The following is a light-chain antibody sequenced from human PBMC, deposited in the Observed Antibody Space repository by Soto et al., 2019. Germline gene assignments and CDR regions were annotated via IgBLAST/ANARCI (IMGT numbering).Light chain of an antibody. CDR1: QGIRND. CDR2: GAS. CDR3: LHDYNYPYT. Sequence: AIEMTQFQSSMSASLGDRVDITCRASQGIRNDLGWYQQKSGKAPKILIFGASTLQSGVPSRFSGSGSGTDFTLTISSLQPEDFATYYCLHDYNYPYTFGQGTNVDIK. J-gene: IGKJ2*01. V-gene: IGKV1-6*01.